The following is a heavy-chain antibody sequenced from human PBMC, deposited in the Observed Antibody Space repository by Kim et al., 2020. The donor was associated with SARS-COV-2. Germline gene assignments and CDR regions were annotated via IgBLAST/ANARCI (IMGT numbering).Heavy chain of an antibody. CDR3: ASRAAADPGRDY. J-gene: IGHJ4*02. CDR2: IYYSWST. CDR1: GGSISSYY. D-gene: IGHD6-13*01. V-gene: IGHV4-59*08. Sequence: SETLSLTCTVSGGSISSYYWSWIRQPPGKGLEWIGYIYYSWSTNYNPSLKSRVTISVDTSKNQFSLKLSSVTAADTAVYYCASRAAADPGRDYWGQGTLVTVSS.